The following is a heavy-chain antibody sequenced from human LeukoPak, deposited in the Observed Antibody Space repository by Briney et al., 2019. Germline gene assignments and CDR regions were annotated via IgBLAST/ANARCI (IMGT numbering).Heavy chain of an antibody. CDR2: IYNSVST. Sequence: SETLSLTFAVYGGSFSRYYCSWIRQPPSKQLAWIGDIYNSVSTNYNPSLKSRVTIAVVTSKNQFSLKLSSVTAADTAVYYCARVDCSSTSCYTAYNWFDPWGQGTLVTVSS. CDR3: ARVDCSSTSCYTAYNWFDP. CDR1: GGSFSRYY. V-gene: IGHV4-34*01. J-gene: IGHJ5*02. D-gene: IGHD2-2*02.